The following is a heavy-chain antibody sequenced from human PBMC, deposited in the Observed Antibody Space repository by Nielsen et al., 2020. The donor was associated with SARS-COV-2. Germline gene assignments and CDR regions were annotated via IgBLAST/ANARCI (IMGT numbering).Heavy chain of an antibody. D-gene: IGHD2-2*01. Sequence: GGSLRLSCAASGFTFSDYYMTWIRQVPGKGLEWVSYISESSTYTNYADSVKGRFTVSRDNARNSLYLHMNSLRVEDTAVYYCARSRGCSATSCFFDYWGQGALVTVSS. V-gene: IGHV3-11*06. J-gene: IGHJ4*02. CDR2: ISESSTYT. CDR3: ARSRGCSATSCFFDY. CDR1: GFTFSDYY.